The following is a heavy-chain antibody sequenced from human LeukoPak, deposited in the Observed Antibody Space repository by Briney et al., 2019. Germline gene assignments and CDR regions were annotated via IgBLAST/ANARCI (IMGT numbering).Heavy chain of an antibody. V-gene: IGHV3-23*01. J-gene: IGHJ4*02. CDR3: AKQWLVGI. CDR2: LSESGETT. D-gene: IGHD6-19*01. CDR1: GFSFSSHA. Sequence: PGGSLRPSWAASGFSFSSHAMNWVRQAPGKGLEWVSSLSESGETTDYADSVKGRFTISRDNSRNTLYLQMNSPRADDTGVYYCAKQWLVGIWGQGTQVTVSS.